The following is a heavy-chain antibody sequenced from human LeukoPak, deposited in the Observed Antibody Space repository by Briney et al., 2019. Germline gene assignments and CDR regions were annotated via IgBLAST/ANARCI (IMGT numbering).Heavy chain of an antibody. CDR3: ARHQCSGTRCYNFYFYGMDV. V-gene: IGHV4-39*01. J-gene: IGHJ6*02. Sequence: PSETLSLTCTVSGGSITSSIDYWGWVRQPPGKGLEWIATIYYSTSTQYNPSHKSRVTMSVDTSKNQFSLKLSSMTAADTAVYYCARHQCSGTRCYNFYFYGMDVWGQGTTVTVSS. CDR2: IYYSTST. D-gene: IGHD2-2*02. CDR1: GGSITSSIDY.